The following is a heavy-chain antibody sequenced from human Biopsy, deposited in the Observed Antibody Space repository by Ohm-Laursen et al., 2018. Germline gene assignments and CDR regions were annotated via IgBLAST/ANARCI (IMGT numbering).Heavy chain of an antibody. Sequence: TLSLTCTVSGVSINGGRYYWNWIRHHPGKGLEWIGNIFYSANTYYNPSLKSRVTISVDTSKNQFSLKLSSVTAADTAVHYCARFGSGDYFPTFFDFWGQGALVTVSS. CDR1: GVSINGGRYY. CDR3: ARFGSGDYFPTFFDF. D-gene: IGHD5-12*01. J-gene: IGHJ4*02. CDR2: IFYSANT. V-gene: IGHV4-31*03.